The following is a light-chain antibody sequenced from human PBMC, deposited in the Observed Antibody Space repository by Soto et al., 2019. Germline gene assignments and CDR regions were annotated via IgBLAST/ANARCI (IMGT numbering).Light chain of an antibody. CDR3: QQYNNWPLYT. V-gene: IGKV3-15*01. CDR1: QSVSSN. CDR2: GSS. Sequence: EIGMTQSRATLSVSPGERATLACRASQSVSSNIAWYQQKPGQAPRLLIYGSSTRATGIPARFSGSGSGTEFTLTISSLQSEDFAVYYCQQYNNWPLYTFGQGTKLEIK. J-gene: IGKJ2*01.